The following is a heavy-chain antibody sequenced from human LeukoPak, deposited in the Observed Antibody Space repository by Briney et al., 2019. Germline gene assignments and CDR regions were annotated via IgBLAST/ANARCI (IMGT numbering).Heavy chain of an antibody. CDR1: GFTSFDFP. V-gene: IGHV3-66*01. Sequence: GGSLRLSCEASGFTSFDFPMNWVRQAPGRGLEWVSVLYSGGSTYYADSVKGRFTISRDNSKNTLYLQMNSLIDEDTAVYYCARDLSLVDFWSGYYRPFYGRDVWGQGTTVTVSS. D-gene: IGHD3-3*01. CDR3: ARDLSLVDFWSGYYRPFYGRDV. J-gene: IGHJ6*02. CDR2: LYSGGST.